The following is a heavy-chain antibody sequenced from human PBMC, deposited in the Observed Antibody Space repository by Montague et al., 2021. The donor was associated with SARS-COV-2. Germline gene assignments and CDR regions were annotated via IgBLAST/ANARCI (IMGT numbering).Heavy chain of an antibody. Sequence: TLSLTCTVSGGSISSSGYYWSWIRQHPGKGLEWIGYIYYSGSTYYNPSLKSRVTISVDTSKNQFSLKLSSVTAADTAVYYCARVRSQKLVGLDGMDVWGQGTTVTVSS. CDR2: IYYSGST. CDR3: ARVRSQKLVGLDGMDV. V-gene: IGHV4-31*03. CDR1: GGSISSSGYY. J-gene: IGHJ3*01. D-gene: IGHD6-19*01.